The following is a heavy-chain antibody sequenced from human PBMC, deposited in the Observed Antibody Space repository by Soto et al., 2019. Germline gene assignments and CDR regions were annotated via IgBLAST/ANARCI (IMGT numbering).Heavy chain of an antibody. CDR1: GYTFTGYY. V-gene: IGHV1-2*04. J-gene: IGHJ3*02. CDR2: INPNSGGT. CDR3: AVIAARSVGAFDI. Sequence: QVQLVQSGAEVKKPGASVKVSCKASGYTFTGYYMHWVRQAPGQGLEWMGWINPNSGGTNYAQKFQGWVTMTRDTSISTAYMELSSLRSEDTAVYYCAVIAARSVGAFDIWGQGTMVTVSS. D-gene: IGHD6-13*01.